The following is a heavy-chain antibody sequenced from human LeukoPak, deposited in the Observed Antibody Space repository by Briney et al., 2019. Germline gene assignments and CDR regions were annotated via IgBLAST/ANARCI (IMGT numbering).Heavy chain of an antibody. CDR2: INHSGST. V-gene: IGHV4-34*01. CDR1: GGSFSGYY. J-gene: IGHJ4*02. CDR3: ARDPGGVVYFDY. Sequence: SETLSLTCAVYGGSFSGYYWSWTRQPPGQGLELIGEINHSGSTIYNPYLKIRVTISVDTSKNQFSLKLSSVTAADTAVYYCARDPGGVVYFDYWGQGTLASVSS. D-gene: IGHD2-8*01.